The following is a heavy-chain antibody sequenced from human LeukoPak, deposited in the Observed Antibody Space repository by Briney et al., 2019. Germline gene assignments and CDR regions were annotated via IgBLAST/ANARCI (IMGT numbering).Heavy chain of an antibody. CDR3: ARIGDFWSGYFDY. CDR2: IYYSGNT. D-gene: IGHD3-3*01. V-gene: IGHV4-59*01. CDR1: GGSTSSSY. Sequence: SETLSLTCTVSGGSTSSSYWHWIRKPPGKGLEWIGFIYYSGNTNYNPSLKSRLTISLDTSKMQFSLKLSSVTAADTAVYYCARIGDFWSGYFDYWGQGTLVTVSS. J-gene: IGHJ4*02.